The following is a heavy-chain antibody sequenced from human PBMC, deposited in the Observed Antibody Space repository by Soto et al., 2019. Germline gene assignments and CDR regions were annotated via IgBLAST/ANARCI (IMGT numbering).Heavy chain of an antibody. V-gene: IGHV4-4*07. CDR3: ARAYDSNGNHAFDI. CDR2: IYSSGST. D-gene: IGHD3-22*01. J-gene: IGHJ3*02. Sequence: SETLSLTCTVSGGSISGYFWSWIRQPAGKGRDWIGRIYSSGSTNYNPSLNSRITMSVDTSKNQFSLKLSSVSAADTAVYYCARAYDSNGNHAFDIWGQGTLVTVSS. CDR1: GGSISGYF.